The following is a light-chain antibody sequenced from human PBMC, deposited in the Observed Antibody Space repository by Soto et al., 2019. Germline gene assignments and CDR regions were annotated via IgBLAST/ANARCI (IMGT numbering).Light chain of an antibody. J-gene: IGKJ1*01. CDR2: KAS. CDR3: QQYNSYRA. V-gene: IGKV1-5*03. CDR1: QSIDTW. Sequence: DIQMTQFPSTLSASVEDRVTITCRASQSIDTWLAWHQRKPGQAPKLLISKASSLESGVPSRFSGSGSGTEFTLTISSLQPDDSATYYCQQYNSYRAFGQGTKVDIK.